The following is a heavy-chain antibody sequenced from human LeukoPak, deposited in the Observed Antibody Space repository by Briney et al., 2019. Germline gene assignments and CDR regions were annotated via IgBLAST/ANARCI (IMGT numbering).Heavy chain of an antibody. Sequence: ASVKVSCKASGYTFTSYGISWVRQAPGQGLEWMGWISAYNGNTNYAQKLQGRVTMTTDTSRSTAYMELRSLRSDDTAVYYCARVGHYYYGSGSYSPYDAFDIWGQGTMVTVSS. CDR1: GYTFTSYG. V-gene: IGHV1-18*04. D-gene: IGHD3-10*01. CDR3: ARVGHYYYGSGSYSPYDAFDI. CDR2: ISAYNGNT. J-gene: IGHJ3*02.